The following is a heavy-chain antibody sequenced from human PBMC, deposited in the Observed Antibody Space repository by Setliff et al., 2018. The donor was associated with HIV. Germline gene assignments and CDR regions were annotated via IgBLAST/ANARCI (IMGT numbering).Heavy chain of an antibody. V-gene: IGHV4-4*02. CDR1: GASVTEDNW. CDR2: IHHSGGT. Sequence: SETLSLTCTVSGASVTEDNWWSWVRQAPGKGLEWIGEIHHSGGTNCNPSLKSRVIISLDKSENQLSLRLTSVTAADTALYYCARVALSVTRTTRRAFDIWGQGTMVTVSS. D-gene: IGHD1-7*01. J-gene: IGHJ3*02. CDR3: ARVALSVTRTTRRAFDI.